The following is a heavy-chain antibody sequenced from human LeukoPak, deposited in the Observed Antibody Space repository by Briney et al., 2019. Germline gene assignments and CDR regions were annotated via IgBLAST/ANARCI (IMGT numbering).Heavy chain of an antibody. CDR1: GITFTGYY. J-gene: IGHJ4*02. CDR2: INPNSGGT. D-gene: IGHD2-15*01. CDR3: ARAFAGDCSGGSCFPHDY. Sequence: ASVKVSCKASGITFTGYYIHWVRQAPGQGLAWMGWINPNSGGTKYAQKFQGRVTMTRDTSISTAYMELSRLRSDDTAVYYCARAFAGDCSGGSCFPHDYWGQGTLVTVSS. V-gene: IGHV1-2*02.